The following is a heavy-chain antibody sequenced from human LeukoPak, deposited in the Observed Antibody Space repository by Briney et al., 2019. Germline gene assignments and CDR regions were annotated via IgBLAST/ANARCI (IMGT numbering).Heavy chain of an antibody. CDR1: GFNFDDYG. V-gene: IGHV3-9*01. D-gene: IGHD3-22*01. CDR3: ARDDSESPGTYYYDSSGYYYH. CDR2: ISSNSDYK. J-gene: IGHJ5*02. Sequence: GGSLRLSCAASGFNFDDYGMYWVRQALGKGLEWVSGISSNSDYKVYADSVKGRFTISRDNAKNSLYLQMNSLRAEDTAVYYCARDDSESPGTYYYDSSGYYYHWGQGTLVTVSS.